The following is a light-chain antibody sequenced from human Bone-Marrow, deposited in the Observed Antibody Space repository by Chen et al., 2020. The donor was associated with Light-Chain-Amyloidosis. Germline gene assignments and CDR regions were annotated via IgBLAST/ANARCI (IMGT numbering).Light chain of an antibody. V-gene: IGKV1-39*01. CDR2: AAS. J-gene: IGKJ1*01. Sequence: IQMTQSPSSLSASVGDRVTITCRASQSISSYLNWYRQEPGKAPKLLIWAASSLHSGVPSRFRGSGSGTDFALSSTSLQPEDFATYYCQQTFITPWTFGQGTRVEI. CDR1: QSISSY. CDR3: QQTFITPWT.